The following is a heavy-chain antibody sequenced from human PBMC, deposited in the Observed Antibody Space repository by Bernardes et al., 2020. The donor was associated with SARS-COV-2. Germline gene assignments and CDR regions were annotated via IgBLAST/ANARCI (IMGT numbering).Heavy chain of an antibody. V-gene: IGHV1-8*01. CDR2: MNPDSGNT. J-gene: IGHJ5*02. Sequence: VKVSFKSSGYTFTNYDINWVRQAAGQGLEWMGWMNPDSGNTGYAQKFQGRITMTRNTSISTAYMELSSLRSEDTAVYYCARGPIGVAGTRVFDWFDPWGQGTLVTVSS. D-gene: IGHD6-19*01. CDR3: ARGPIGVAGTRVFDWFDP. CDR1: GYTFTNYD.